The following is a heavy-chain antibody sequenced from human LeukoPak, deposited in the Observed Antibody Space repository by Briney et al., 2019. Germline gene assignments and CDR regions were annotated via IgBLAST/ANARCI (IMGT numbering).Heavy chain of an antibody. CDR2: IKPNSGGT. D-gene: IGHD2-15*01. Sequence: ASVKVSCMASGYTFTGYYIHWVRQAPGHGLEWMGWIKPNSGGTNYAQKFQGRVTMTRDTSISTAYMELTRLRSDDTAVYYCARDLKLIAEFDYWGQGTLVTVSS. CDR1: GYTFTGYY. CDR3: ARDLKLIAEFDY. J-gene: IGHJ4*02. V-gene: IGHV1-2*02.